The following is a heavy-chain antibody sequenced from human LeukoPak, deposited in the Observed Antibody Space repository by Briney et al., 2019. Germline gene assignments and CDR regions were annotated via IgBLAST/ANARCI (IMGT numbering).Heavy chain of an antibody. CDR1: GYTLTSYG. CDR3: ARGFVYGSGTQRYYYGMDV. Sequence: GASVKVSCKASGYTLTSYGISWVRQAPGQGLEWMGWMNPNSGNTGYAQKFQGRVTMTRNTSISTAYMELSSLRSEDTAVYYCARGFVYGSGTQRYYYGMDVWGQGTTVTVSS. D-gene: IGHD3-10*01. CDR2: MNPNSGNT. J-gene: IGHJ6*02. V-gene: IGHV1-8*02.